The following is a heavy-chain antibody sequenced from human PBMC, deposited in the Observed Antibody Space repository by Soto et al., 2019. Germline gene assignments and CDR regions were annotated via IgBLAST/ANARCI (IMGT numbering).Heavy chain of an antibody. CDR3: AREEREY. J-gene: IGHJ4*02. D-gene: IGHD1-1*01. CDR1: GFTFSSFT. Sequence: LRLSCSASGFTFSSFTMHWVRQAPGKGLEWVASISRSSIYIYYSYSLKGRVTISRDNAKNSLYLQMDSPRVEDTAIYYCAREEREYWGQGTLVNLSS. V-gene: IGHV3-21*01. CDR2: ISRSSIYI.